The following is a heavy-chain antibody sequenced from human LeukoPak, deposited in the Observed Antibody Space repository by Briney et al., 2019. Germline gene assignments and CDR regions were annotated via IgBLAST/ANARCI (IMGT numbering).Heavy chain of an antibody. Sequence: ASVKVSCKASGYTFTGYYMHWVRQAPGQGLEWMGRINPNSGGTNYAQKFQGRVTMTRDTSISTAYMELSRLRSDDTAVYYCARGPSPLRLGELLYWGQGTLVTVSS. CDR1: GYTFTGYY. D-gene: IGHD3-16*01. CDR3: ARGPSPLRLGELLY. CDR2: INPNSGGT. J-gene: IGHJ4*02. V-gene: IGHV1-2*06.